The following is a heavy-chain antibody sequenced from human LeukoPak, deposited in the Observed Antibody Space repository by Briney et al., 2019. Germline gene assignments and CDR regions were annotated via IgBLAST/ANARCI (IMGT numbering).Heavy chain of an antibody. CDR1: GFIFSSYD. Sequence: GGSLRLSCAASGFIFSSYDMHWVRQAPGKGLEWVSSISSSSSYIYYADSVKGRFTISRDNAKNSLYLQMNSLRAEDTAVYYCAKFIAAPFYFDYWGQGTLVTVPS. D-gene: IGHD6-13*01. CDR3: AKFIAAPFYFDY. V-gene: IGHV3-21*01. CDR2: ISSSSSYI. J-gene: IGHJ4*02.